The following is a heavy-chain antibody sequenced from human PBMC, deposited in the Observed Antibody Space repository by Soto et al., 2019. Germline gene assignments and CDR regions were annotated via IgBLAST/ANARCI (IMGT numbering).Heavy chain of an antibody. J-gene: IGHJ6*02. CDR3: AKVRVSGYYQAPYYYYGMDV. D-gene: IGHD3-22*01. CDR1: GFTFSSYA. V-gene: IGHV3-23*01. Sequence: GGSLRLSCAASGFTFSSYAMSWVRQAPGKGLEWVSAISGSGGSTYYADSVKGRFTISRDNSKNMLYLQMNSLRAEDTAVYYCAKVRVSGYYQAPYYYYGMDVWGQGTTVTVSS. CDR2: ISGSGGST.